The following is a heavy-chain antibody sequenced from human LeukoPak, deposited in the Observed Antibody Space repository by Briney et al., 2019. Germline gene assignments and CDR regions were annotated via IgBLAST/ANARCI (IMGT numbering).Heavy chain of an antibody. D-gene: IGHD1-14*01. Sequence: PLETLSLTCTVSGGSISSSSYYWGWIRPPPGKGLEWIGSIYYSGSTYYNPSVKSRVTIFVDTSKNQFSLKLSSVTAADTAVYYCARHPELLRDFDYWGQGTLVTVSS. CDR1: GGSISSSSYY. CDR3: ARHPELLRDFDY. V-gene: IGHV4-39*01. J-gene: IGHJ4*02. CDR2: IYYSGST.